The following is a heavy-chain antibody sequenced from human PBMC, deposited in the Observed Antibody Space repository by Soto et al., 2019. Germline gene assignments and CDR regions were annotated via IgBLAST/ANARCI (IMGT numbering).Heavy chain of an antibody. D-gene: IGHD5-18*01. J-gene: IGHJ6*02. Sequence: LSLTCVVYGGSLSGIYWTWVRQPPGKGLEWIGEVNHSGSTNYSPSLESRITISLDTSNNQFSLKLSSVTAADTAVYYCAKGPGYSFGYSVYYYYYGMDVWGQGTTVTVSS. CDR2: VNHSGST. V-gene: IGHV4-34*01. CDR1: GGSLSGIY. CDR3: AKGPGYSFGYSVYYYYYGMDV.